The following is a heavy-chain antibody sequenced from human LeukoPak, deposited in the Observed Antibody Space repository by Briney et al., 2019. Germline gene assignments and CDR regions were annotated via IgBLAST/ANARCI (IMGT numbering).Heavy chain of an antibody. V-gene: IGHV4-34*01. CDR1: GGSFSGYY. D-gene: IGHD6-25*01. CDR2: INHSGST. J-gene: IGHJ3*02. Sequence: SETLSLTCAVYGGSFSGYYWSWIRQPPGKGLEWIGEINHSGSTNYNPSLKSRVTMSVDTSKNQFSLKLSSVTAADTAVYYCARGISSGREGAFDIWGQGTMVTVSS. CDR3: ARGISSGREGAFDI.